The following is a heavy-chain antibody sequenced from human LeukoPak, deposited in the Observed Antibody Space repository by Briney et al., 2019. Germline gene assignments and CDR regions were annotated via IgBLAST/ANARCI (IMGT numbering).Heavy chain of an antibody. CDR3: AKKKGCVWYTEYFQH. J-gene: IGHJ1*01. V-gene: IGHV3-23*01. D-gene: IGHD6-19*01. Sequence: GGSLRLSCAASGFTFSSYAMSWVRQAPGKGLEWVSAISGSGGSTYYADSVKGRFTISRDNSKNTLYLQMNSLRAEDTAVYYCAKKKGCVWYTEYFQHWHRGTLVTVSS. CDR2: ISGSGGST. CDR1: GFTFSSYA.